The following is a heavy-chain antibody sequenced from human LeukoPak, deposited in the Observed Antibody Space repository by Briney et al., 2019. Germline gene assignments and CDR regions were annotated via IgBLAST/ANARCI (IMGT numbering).Heavy chain of an antibody. CDR1: GFTFSNYA. V-gene: IGHV3-23*01. CDR2: ISGSGGST. J-gene: IGHJ3*02. D-gene: IGHD3-9*01. CDR3: AKEGVLRYFDWSPGGDAFDI. Sequence: PGGSLRLSCAASGFTFSNYAMSWVRQAPGKGLEWVSVISGSGGSTYYADSVKGRFTISRDNPKNTLYLQMNSLRAEDTAVYYCAKEGVLRYFDWSPGGDAFDIWGQGTMVTVSS.